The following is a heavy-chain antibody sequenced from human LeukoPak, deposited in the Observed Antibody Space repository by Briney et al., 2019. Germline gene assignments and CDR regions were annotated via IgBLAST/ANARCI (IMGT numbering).Heavy chain of an antibody. CDR2: ISYDGSNK. J-gene: IGHJ4*02. CDR1: GFTFSSYG. V-gene: IGHV3-30*18. D-gene: IGHD4-17*01. CDR3: AKDNRLRGFDY. Sequence: GGSLRLSCAASGFTFSSYGMHWVRQAPGKGLEWVAVISYDGSNKYYADSVKGRFTISRDNSKNTLYLQMNSLRAEDTAVYYCAKDNRLRGFDYWGQGTLVTVSS.